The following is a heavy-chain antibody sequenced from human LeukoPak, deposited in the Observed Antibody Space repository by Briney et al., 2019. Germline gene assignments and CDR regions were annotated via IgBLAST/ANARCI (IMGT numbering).Heavy chain of an antibody. CDR1: GFTFDDYA. V-gene: IGHV3-48*04. D-gene: IGHD2-15*01. Sequence: GGSLRLSCATSGFTFDDYALSWVRQDPGKGLEWVSYIISSSSIISYADSVKGRFTISRDNAKNSLFLQMNGLRAEDTAVYYCASTKCSGTNCYSDYWGQGTLVTVSS. CDR3: ASTKCSGTNCYSDY. CDR2: IISSSSII. J-gene: IGHJ4*02.